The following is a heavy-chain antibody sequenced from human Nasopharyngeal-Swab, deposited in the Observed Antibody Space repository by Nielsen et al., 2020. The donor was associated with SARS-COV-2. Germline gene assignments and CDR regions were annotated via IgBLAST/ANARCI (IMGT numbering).Heavy chain of an antibody. Sequence: GESLQISCAASGFTFSSYSMNWVRQDPGKGLELVSSISSSSSYIYYADSVKGRFTISRDNAKNSLYLQMNSLRAEDTAVYYCAGEADLVRGIRDYWGQGTLVTVSS. J-gene: IGHJ4*02. CDR2: ISSSSSYI. CDR1: GFTFSSYS. V-gene: IGHV3-21*01. D-gene: IGHD3-10*01. CDR3: AGEADLVRGIRDY.